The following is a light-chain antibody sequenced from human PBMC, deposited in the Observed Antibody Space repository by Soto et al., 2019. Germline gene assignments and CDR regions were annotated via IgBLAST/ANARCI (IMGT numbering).Light chain of an antibody. Sequence: QSVLTQPPSVSVAPGQRVIISCSGSSSNIGNNFVSWYQQLPGTAPQLLIYDNKKRPSGIPDRFSGSKSGTSATLGITGLQTGDEADYYCGTWDTSLSAWVFGGGTKLTVL. CDR2: DNK. J-gene: IGLJ3*02. CDR3: GTWDTSLSAWV. CDR1: SSNIGNNF. V-gene: IGLV1-51*01.